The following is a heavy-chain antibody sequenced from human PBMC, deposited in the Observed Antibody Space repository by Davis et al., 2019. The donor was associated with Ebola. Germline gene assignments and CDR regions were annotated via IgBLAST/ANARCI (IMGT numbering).Heavy chain of an antibody. V-gene: IGHV1-18*01. CDR3: ARERWPLGVGATDYYFGMDI. CDR2: VSTHNFNT. Sequence: AASVKVSCKASGYTFVSYGVTWVRQAPGQGLEWMGWVSTHNFNTKLAQKFQGRLTMTTETSTKTVYMELSSLTSDDTAVYYSARERWPLGVGATDYYFGMDIWGQGTTVTVSS. CDR1: GYTFVSYG. J-gene: IGHJ6*02. D-gene: IGHD1-26*01.